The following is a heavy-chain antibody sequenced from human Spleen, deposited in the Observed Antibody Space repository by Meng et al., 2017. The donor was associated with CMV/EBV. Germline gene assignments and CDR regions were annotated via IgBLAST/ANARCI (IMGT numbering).Heavy chain of an antibody. V-gene: IGHV4-34*01. CDR3: ARGRGYYDSSGFFRSYFDY. CDR1: GGSFSGYY. CDR2: INHSGGT. D-gene: IGHD3-22*01. Sequence: SETLSLTCAVYGGSFSGYYWSWIRQPPGKGLEWIGEINHSGGTNYNPSLKSRVTISVDTSKNQFSLKLSPVTAADTAVYYCARGRGYYDSSGFFRSYFDYWGQGTLVTVSS. J-gene: IGHJ4*02.